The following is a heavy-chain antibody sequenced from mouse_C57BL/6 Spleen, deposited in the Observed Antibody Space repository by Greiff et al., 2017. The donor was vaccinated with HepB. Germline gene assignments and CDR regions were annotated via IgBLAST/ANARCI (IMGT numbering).Heavy chain of an antibody. CDR3: ARDYVYAMDY. Sequence: VQLKESGPGLVKPSQSLSLTCSVTGYSITSGYYWNWIRQFPGNKLEWMGYISYDGSNNYNPSLKNRISITRDTSKNQFFLKLNSVTTEDTATYYCARDYVYAMDYWGQGTSVTVSS. V-gene: IGHV3-6*01. CDR1: GYSITSGYY. D-gene: IGHD1-1*01. J-gene: IGHJ4*01. CDR2: ISYDGSN.